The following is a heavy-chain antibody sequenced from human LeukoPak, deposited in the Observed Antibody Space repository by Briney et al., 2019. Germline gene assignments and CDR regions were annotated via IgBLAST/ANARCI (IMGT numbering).Heavy chain of an antibody. CDR3: ARESLYSSGGEVYFQH. D-gene: IGHD6-19*01. J-gene: IGHJ1*01. V-gene: IGHV3-74*01. CDR2: INSDGSST. CDR1: GFTFSSYW. Sequence: PGGSLRLSCAASGFTFSSYWMHWVRQAPGKGLVWVSRINSDGSSTSYADSVKGRFTISRDNAKNTLYLQMNSLRAEDTAVYYCARESLYSSGGEVYFQHWGQGTLVTVSS.